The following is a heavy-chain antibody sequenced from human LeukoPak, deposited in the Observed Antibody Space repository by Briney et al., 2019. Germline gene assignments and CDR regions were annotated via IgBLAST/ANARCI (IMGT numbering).Heavy chain of an antibody. D-gene: IGHD3-22*01. CDR1: GGSFSGYY. J-gene: IGHJ4*02. Sequence: SETLSLTCAVYGGSFSGYYWSWIRQPPGKGLEWIGEINHSGSTNYNPSLKSRVTISVDTSKNQFSLKLSSVTAADTAVYYCARHRADNYYDSSGYYPDFDYWGQGTLVTVSS. CDR3: ARHRADNYYDSSGYYPDFDY. CDR2: INHSGST. V-gene: IGHV4-34*01.